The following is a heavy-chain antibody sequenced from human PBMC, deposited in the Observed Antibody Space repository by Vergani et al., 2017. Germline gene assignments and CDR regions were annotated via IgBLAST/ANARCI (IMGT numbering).Heavy chain of an antibody. CDR2: ISSSSSYI. CDR3: ARETDSGCSVSYNYYAMDV. Sequence: EVQLVESGGGLVKPGGSLRLSCAASGFTFSSYSMNWVRQAPGKGLEWVSSISSSSSYIYYADSVKGRFTISRDNAKNSLYLQMNSLRAEDTAVYYCARETDSGCSVSYNYYAMDVWGEGTTVCVSS. D-gene: IGHD4/OR15-4a*01. CDR1: GFTFSSYS. V-gene: IGHV3-21*01. J-gene: IGHJ6*04.